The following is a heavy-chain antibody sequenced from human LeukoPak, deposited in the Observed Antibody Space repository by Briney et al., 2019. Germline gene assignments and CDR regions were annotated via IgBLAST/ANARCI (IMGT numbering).Heavy chain of an antibody. V-gene: IGHV1-18*01. J-gene: IGHJ4*02. CDR2: ISAYNGNT. CDR3: ARGARYYYDSSGEKYDY. CDR1: GYTFTSYG. D-gene: IGHD3-22*01. Sequence: ASVKVSCKASGYTFTSYGISWARQAPGQGLEWVGWISAYNGNTNYAQKLQGRVTMTTDTSTSTAYMELRSLRSDDTAVYYCARGARYYYDSSGEKYDYWGQGTMVTVSS.